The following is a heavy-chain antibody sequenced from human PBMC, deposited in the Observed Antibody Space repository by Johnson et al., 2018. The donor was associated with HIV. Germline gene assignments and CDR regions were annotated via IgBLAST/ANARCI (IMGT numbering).Heavy chain of an antibody. CDR3: ARWTVTRGAFDI. J-gene: IGHJ3*02. D-gene: IGHD4-17*01. CDR2: ISYDGSNK. Sequence: QVQLVESGGGVVQPGRSLRLSCAASGFTFSSYAMHWVRQAPGKGLEWVAVISYDGSNKYYADSVKGRFTISRDNSKNTLYLQMNSLRAEDTAVYYCARWTVTRGAFDIWGQGTMVTVSS. CDR1: GFTFSSYA. V-gene: IGHV3-30-3*01.